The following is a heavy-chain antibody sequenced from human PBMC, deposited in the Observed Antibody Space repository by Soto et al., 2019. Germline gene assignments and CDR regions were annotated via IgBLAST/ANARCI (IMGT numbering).Heavy chain of an antibody. CDR3: ARMDNIWFGELLSHGMAV. J-gene: IGHJ6*02. CDR2: IIPIFGTA. CDR1: GGTFSSYA. D-gene: IGHD3-10*01. V-gene: IGHV1-69*01. Sequence: QVQLVQSGAEVKKPGSSVKVSCKASGGTFSSYAISWVRQAPGQGLEWMGGIIPIFGTANYAQKFQGRVTITADESTSTAYMELSSLRSEDTAVYYCARMDNIWFGELLSHGMAVWGQGTTVTVSS.